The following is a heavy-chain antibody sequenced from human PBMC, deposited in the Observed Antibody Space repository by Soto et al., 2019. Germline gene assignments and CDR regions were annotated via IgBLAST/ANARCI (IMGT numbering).Heavy chain of an antibody. CDR1: GFTFSTYS. CDR2: ISGSSNYI. Sequence: GGSLRLSCAASGFTFSTYSMNWVRQAPGKGLEWVSSISGSSNYIYYADSVKGRFTISRDNTKNSLFLHMNILRAEDTALYYCETGYCSGGYCSLDSSFAYWGQGTLVTVSS. J-gene: IGHJ4*02. CDR3: ETGYCSGGYCSLDSSFAY. D-gene: IGHD2-15*01. V-gene: IGHV3-21*01.